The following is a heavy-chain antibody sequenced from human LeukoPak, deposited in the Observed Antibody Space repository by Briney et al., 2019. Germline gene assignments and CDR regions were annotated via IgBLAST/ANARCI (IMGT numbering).Heavy chain of an antibody. CDR1: GYTFEGYY. D-gene: IGHD3-3*01. Sequence: ASVKVSCKASGYTFEGYYMHWVRQAPGQRLEWMGWMNPKSGGTKYAQRFQGRVTMTRDTSLSTAYMELSRLTSGDAAVYYCAKGPYDFWSGYLVYYMDVWGKGTTVIVSS. CDR2: MNPKSGGT. V-gene: IGHV1-2*02. J-gene: IGHJ6*03. CDR3: AKGPYDFWSGYLVYYMDV.